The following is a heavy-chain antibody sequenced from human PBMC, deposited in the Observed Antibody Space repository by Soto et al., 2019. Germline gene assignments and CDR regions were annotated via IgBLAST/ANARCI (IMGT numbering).Heavy chain of an antibody. Sequence: SETLSLTCTVSGGSISSNYWSWIRQSPGKGQEWIGYIYDSGKTSYNPYLKSRVTISADMSKNQFSLWLSSVTAADTAIYYCARRHRYCSGSSCFLFDYWGPGILVTVS. CDR3: ARRHRYCSGSSCFLFDY. D-gene: IGHD2-15*01. J-gene: IGHJ4*02. CDR1: GGSISSNY. V-gene: IGHV4-59*08. CDR2: IYDSGKT.